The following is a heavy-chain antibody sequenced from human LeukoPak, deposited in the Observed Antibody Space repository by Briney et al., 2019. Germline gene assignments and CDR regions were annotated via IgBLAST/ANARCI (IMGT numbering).Heavy chain of an antibody. Sequence: GGSLRLSCAASGFTFSSYDMHWVRQATGKGLEWVSAIGTAGDTYYPGSVKGRFTISRDNAKNSLYLQMNSLRAEDTALYHCARDPSRRYDSSGYYQFFDQWGQGTLVTVSS. CDR3: ARDPSRRYDSSGYYQFFDQ. J-gene: IGHJ4*02. CDR2: IGTAGDT. D-gene: IGHD3-22*01. V-gene: IGHV3-13*01. CDR1: GFTFSSYD.